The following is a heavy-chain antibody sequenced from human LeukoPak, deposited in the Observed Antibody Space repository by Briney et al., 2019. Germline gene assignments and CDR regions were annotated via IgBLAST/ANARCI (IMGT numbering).Heavy chain of an antibody. V-gene: IGHV4-59*01. D-gene: IGHD3-22*01. Sequence: SETLSLTCTVSGGSISSYYWSWIRQPPAKGLEWIGYIYYSGSTNYNPSLKSRITISVDTSKNQVSLKLSSVTAADTAVYYCARDRYYDSSGRGYYYGMDVGGQGTTVTVSS. CDR1: GGSISSYY. CDR3: ARDRYYDSSGRGYYYGMDV. CDR2: IYYSGST. J-gene: IGHJ6*02.